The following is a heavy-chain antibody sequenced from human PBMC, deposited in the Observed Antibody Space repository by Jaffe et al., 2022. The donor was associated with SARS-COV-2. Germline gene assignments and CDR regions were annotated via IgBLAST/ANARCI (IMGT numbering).Heavy chain of an antibody. CDR3: ARHVVSYGDYVEWFDP. V-gene: IGHV4-39*01. CDR1: GGSISSSSYY. J-gene: IGHJ5*02. D-gene: IGHD4-17*01. CDR2: IYYSGST. Sequence: QLQLQESGPGLVKPSETLSLTCTVSGGSISSSSYYWGWIRQPPGKGLEWIGSIYYSGSTYYNPSLKSRVTISVDTSKNQFSLKLSSVTAADTAVYYCARHVVSYGDYVEWFDPWGQGTLVTVSS.